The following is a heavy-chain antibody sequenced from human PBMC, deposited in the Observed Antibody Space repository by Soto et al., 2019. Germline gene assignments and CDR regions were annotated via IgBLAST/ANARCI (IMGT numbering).Heavy chain of an antibody. Sequence: QVQLVESGGGVVQPGRSLRLSCAASGFTFSTYAMHWVRQAPGKGLEWVAVISYDGNKKYYADSVKGRFTISRDNSKNTLYLQMNSLRAEDTAVYYCARDPPDEKWPGYGMDVWGQGTTVTVSS. V-gene: IGHV3-30-3*01. D-gene: IGHD5-12*01. CDR2: ISYDGNKK. J-gene: IGHJ6*02. CDR3: ARDPPDEKWPGYGMDV. CDR1: GFTFSTYA.